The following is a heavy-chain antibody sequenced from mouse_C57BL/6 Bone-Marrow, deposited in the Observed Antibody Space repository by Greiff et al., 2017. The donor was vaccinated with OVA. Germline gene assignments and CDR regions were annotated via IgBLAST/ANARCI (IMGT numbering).Heavy chain of an antibody. J-gene: IGHJ2*01. D-gene: IGHD1-2*01. V-gene: IGHV1-81*01. CDR3: ARRGITTAEGFDY. CDR2: IYPRSGNT. Sequence: VKLMESGAELARPGASVKLSCKASGYTFTSYGISWVKQRTGQGLEWIGEIYPRSGNTYYNEKFKGKATLTADKSSSTAYMELRSLTAEDAAVYVSARRGITTAEGFDYWGQGTTLTVSS. CDR1: GYTFTSYG.